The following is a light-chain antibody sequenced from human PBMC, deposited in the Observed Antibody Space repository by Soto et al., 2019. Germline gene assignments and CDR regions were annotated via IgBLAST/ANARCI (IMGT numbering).Light chain of an antibody. CDR3: ASYTSSSTSVI. J-gene: IGLJ2*01. CDR2: EVS. CDR1: SSDVGGYKY. Sequence: QSALTQPASVSGSPGQSITISCTGTSSDVGGYKYVSWYQQHPDKAPKLIIFEVSNRPSGISSRFSGSKSGNTASLTISGLQAEDEGDYYCASYTSSSTSVIFGRGTQLTVL. V-gene: IGLV2-14*01.